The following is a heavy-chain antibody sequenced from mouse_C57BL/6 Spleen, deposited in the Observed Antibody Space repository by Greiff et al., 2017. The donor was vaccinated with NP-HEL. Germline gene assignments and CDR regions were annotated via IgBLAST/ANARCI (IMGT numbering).Heavy chain of an antibody. CDR1: GFTFTDYY. J-gene: IGHJ4*01. CDR2: IINKANGSTT. D-gene: IGHD2-1*01. Sequence: EVQVVESGGGLVQPGGSLSLSCAASGFTFTDYYMSWVRQPPGKALEWLGFIINKANGSTTEYSASVQGRFTISRDNSQSILYLQMNALRAEDSATYSCARCGGYGNLYAMDYWGQGTSVTVSS. V-gene: IGHV7-3*01. CDR3: ARCGGYGNLYAMDY.